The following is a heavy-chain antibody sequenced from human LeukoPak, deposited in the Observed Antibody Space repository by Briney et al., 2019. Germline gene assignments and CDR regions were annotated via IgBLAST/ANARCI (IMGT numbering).Heavy chain of an antibody. J-gene: IGHJ4*02. D-gene: IGHD4-23*01. CDR1: GNTFSAYW. V-gene: IGHV3-7*03. CDR2: IKQDGSDK. CDR3: ARQTVVGSYFDY. Sequence: PGGSLRLSCAASGNTFSAYWMSWVRQAPGKGLEWVANIKQDGSDKYYVDSVKGRFTISRDNAKNSLYLQMNSLRAEDTAVYYCARQTVVGSYFDYWGQGTPVTVSS.